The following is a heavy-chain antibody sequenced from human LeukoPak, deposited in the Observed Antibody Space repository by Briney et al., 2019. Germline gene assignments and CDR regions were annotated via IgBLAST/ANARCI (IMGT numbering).Heavy chain of an antibody. Sequence: GGSLRLSCAASGFTFSSYAMSWVRQAPGKGLEWVSAISGSGGSTYYADSVKGRFTISRDNSKNTLYLQMNYLTADDTAVYSCAKSDCGGDCWLIDYWGQGILVTVSP. J-gene: IGHJ4*02. V-gene: IGHV3-23*01. CDR3: AKSDCGGDCWLIDY. D-gene: IGHD2-21*02. CDR2: ISGSGGST. CDR1: GFTFSSYA.